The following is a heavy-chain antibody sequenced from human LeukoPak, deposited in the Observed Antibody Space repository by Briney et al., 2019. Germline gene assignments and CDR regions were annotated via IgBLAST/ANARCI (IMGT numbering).Heavy chain of an antibody. CDR1: GFTFHYYA. CDR2: ISGDGGNI. Sequence: GGSLRLSCAASGFTFHYYAMHWVRQVPEKGLEWVSLISGDGGNIFYADSVKGRFTISRDNSKGSLYLQMNNLRTEDTALYYCAKISYYYDSSGYYGWFDPWGQGALVTVSS. D-gene: IGHD3-22*01. J-gene: IGHJ5*02. V-gene: IGHV3-43*02. CDR3: AKISYYYDSSGYYGWFDP.